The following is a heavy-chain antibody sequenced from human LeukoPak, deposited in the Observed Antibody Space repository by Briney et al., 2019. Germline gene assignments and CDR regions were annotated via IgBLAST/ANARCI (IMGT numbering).Heavy chain of an antibody. V-gene: IGHV1-69*04. Sequence: VASVKVSCKASGGTFSSYTISWVRQAPGQGLEWMGRIIPILGIANYAQKFQGRVTITADKSTSTAYMELSSLRSEDTAVYYCARDSYCSGGSCYPRGYYYYYMDVWGEGTTVTVSS. J-gene: IGHJ6*03. CDR3: ARDSYCSGGSCYPRGYYYYYMDV. CDR1: GGTFSSYT. D-gene: IGHD2-15*01. CDR2: IIPILGIA.